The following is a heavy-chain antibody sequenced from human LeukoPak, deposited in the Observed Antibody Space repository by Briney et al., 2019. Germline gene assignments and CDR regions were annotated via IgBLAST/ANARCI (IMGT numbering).Heavy chain of an antibody. D-gene: IGHD3-22*01. J-gene: IGHJ4*02. CDR3: ATALNYDSSGYYDY. Sequence: SETLSLTCAVSGYAISSGYYWGWIRQPPGKGLEWIGSIYHSGSTYYNPSLKSRVTISVDTSKNQFSLKLSSVTAADTAVYYCATALNYDSSGYYDYWGQGTLVTVSS. CDR2: IYHSGST. V-gene: IGHV4-38-2*01. CDR1: GYAISSGYY.